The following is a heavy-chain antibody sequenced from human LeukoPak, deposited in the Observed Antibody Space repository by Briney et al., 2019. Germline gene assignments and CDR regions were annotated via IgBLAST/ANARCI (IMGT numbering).Heavy chain of an antibody. CDR2: IYYSGNT. D-gene: IGHD2-2*03. Sequence: SETLSLTCTVSGGSISSYYWSWIRQPPGKGLEWIGYIYYSGNTNYNPSLKSRVTISVDTSKNQSSLKLSSVTAADTAVYYCARLDGDYWGQGTLVTVSS. J-gene: IGHJ4*02. V-gene: IGHV4-59*01. CDR1: GGSISSYY. CDR3: ARLDGDY.